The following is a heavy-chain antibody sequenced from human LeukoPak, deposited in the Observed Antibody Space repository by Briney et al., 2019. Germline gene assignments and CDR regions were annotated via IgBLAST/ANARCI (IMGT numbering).Heavy chain of an antibody. J-gene: IGHJ6*02. Sequence: SETLSLTCAVYGGSFSGYYWSWIRQPPGKGLEWIGEINHSGSTNYNPSLKSRVTISVDTSKNQFSLKLSSVTAADTAVYYCARNIVVVTASNYYYYGMDVWGQGTTVTVSS. CDR2: INHSGST. V-gene: IGHV4-34*01. CDR3: ARNIVVVTASNYYYYGMDV. D-gene: IGHD2-21*02. CDR1: GGSFSGYY.